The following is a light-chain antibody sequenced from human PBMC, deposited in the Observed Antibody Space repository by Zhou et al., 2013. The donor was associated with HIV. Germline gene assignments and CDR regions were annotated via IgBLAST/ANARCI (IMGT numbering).Light chain of an antibody. CDR3: SSYTSSTTLAI. CDR1: SSDVGGYNS. J-gene: IGLJ2*01. CDR2: DVS. Sequence: QSALTQPASVSGSPGQSITISCTGTSSDVGGYNSVSWYQQHPGKAPKLMIYDVSNRPSGVSTRFSGSKSGNTASLTISGLQAEDEAEYYCSSYTSSTTLAIFGGGTELTVL. V-gene: IGLV2-14*03.